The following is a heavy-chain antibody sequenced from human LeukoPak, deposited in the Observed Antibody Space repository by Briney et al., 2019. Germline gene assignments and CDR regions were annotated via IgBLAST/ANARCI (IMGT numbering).Heavy chain of an antibody. J-gene: IGHJ4*02. V-gene: IGHV1-69*13. D-gene: IGHD3-9*01. CDR2: ITPIFGTA. CDR3: ARPRHYDILTGYYNEGLDY. Sequence: SVEVSCKASGGTFSSYAISWVRQAPGQGLEWMGGITPIFGTANYAQKFQGRVTITADESTSTAYMELSSLRSEDTAVYYCARPRHYDILTGYYNEGLDYWGQGTLVTVSS. CDR1: GGTFSSYA.